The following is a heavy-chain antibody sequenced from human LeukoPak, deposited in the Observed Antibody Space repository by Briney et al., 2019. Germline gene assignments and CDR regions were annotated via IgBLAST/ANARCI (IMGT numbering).Heavy chain of an antibody. CDR2: IKEDGSEK. D-gene: IGHD1-26*01. CDR1: GFTISNYW. CDR3: AKEAQGGATALDL. J-gene: IGHJ5*02. V-gene: IGHV3-7*04. Sequence: PGGSLRLSRAASGFTISNYWLSWVHQAPEKGLEWVANIKEDGSEKFYLDSAKGRFTISRDNAKNSLYLQMNSLRAEDRAVYYCAKEAQGGATALDLWGQGTLVTVSS.